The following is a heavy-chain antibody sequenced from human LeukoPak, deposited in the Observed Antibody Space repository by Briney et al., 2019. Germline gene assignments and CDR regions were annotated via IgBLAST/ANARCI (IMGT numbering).Heavy chain of an antibody. CDR3: ALSAVVVVAATPNYFDY. V-gene: IGHV1-2*02. J-gene: IGHJ4*02. D-gene: IGHD2-15*01. CDR1: GYTFTSYG. CDR2: INPNSGGT. Sequence: GASVKVSCKASGYTFTSYGISWVRQAPGQGLEWMGWINPNSGGTNYAQKFQGRVTMTRDTSISTAYMELSRLRSDDTAVYYCALSAVVVVAATPNYFDYWGQGTLVTVSS.